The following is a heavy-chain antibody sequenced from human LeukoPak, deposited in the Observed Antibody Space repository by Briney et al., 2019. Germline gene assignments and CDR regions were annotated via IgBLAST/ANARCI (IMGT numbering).Heavy chain of an antibody. CDR3: ASDSPSGY. CDR1: GLTFSNYW. V-gene: IGHV3-74*01. Sequence: GGSLRLSCAASGLTFSNYWMYWVRQPPGKGLVWVSRINSDGSSINYADSVKGRFTISRDNAKNTLYLQVNSLRVEDTAMYYCASDSPSGYWGQGTLVTVSS. J-gene: IGHJ4*02. CDR2: INSDGSSI.